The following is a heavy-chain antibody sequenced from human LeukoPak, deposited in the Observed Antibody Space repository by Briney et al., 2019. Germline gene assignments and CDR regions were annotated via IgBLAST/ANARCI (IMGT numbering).Heavy chain of an antibody. Sequence: PGGSLRLSCAASGFTFSSYGMHWVRQAPGKGLEWVAFIRYDGSNKYYADSVKGRFTISRDNSKNTLYLQMNSLRAEDTAVYYCAKDVVYCSSTSCSPVFYMDVWGKGTTVTVSS. V-gene: IGHV3-30*02. CDR2: IRYDGSNK. CDR1: GFTFSSYG. D-gene: IGHD2-2*01. CDR3: AKDVVYCSSTSCSPVFYMDV. J-gene: IGHJ6*03.